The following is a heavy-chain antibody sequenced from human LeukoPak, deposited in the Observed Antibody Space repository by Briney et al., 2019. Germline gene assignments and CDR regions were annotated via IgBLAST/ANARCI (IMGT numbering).Heavy chain of an antibody. D-gene: IGHD2-21*01. CDR2: INFSGSVR. V-gene: IGHV3-11*01. CDR1: GITLSDYY. Sequence: GGSLRLSCAASGITLSDYYMNWIRRAPGKGLEWVSHINFSGSVRSYADSVKGRFTISRDNAKNSMSLEMNSLRAEDTAVYYCTSLHYYAFAIWGQGTMVTVSS. J-gene: IGHJ3*02. CDR3: TSLHYYAFAI.